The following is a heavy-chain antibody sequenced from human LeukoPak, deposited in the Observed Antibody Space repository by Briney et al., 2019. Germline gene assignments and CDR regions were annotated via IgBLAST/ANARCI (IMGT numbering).Heavy chain of an antibody. J-gene: IGHJ4*02. V-gene: IGHV3-23*01. CDR3: AKDSSITMVRGAPFDY. CDR2: ISGSGGST. CDR1: GFTFSSYA. D-gene: IGHD3-10*01. Sequence: GGSLRLSCAASGFTFSSYAMSWVRQAPGKGLEWVSAISGSGGSTYYADSVKGRFTISRDNSKNTLYLQMNSLRAEDTAVYYCAKDSSITMVRGAPFDYWGQGTLVTVSS.